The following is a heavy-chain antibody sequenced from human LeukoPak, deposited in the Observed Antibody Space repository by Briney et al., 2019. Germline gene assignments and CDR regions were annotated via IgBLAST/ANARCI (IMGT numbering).Heavy chain of an antibody. Sequence: SETLSLTCTVSGGSISGTYYWSWIRQPPGKGLEWIGYIYCTGTTDSNPSLKSRVTISLDTSKNQFSLNLSSVTAADTAVYYCARRWVYDKRAFDAWGQGTMVTVSS. D-gene: IGHD3-16*01. CDR3: ARRWVYDKRAFDA. CDR2: IYCTGTT. V-gene: IGHV4-59*08. J-gene: IGHJ3*01. CDR1: GGSISGTYY.